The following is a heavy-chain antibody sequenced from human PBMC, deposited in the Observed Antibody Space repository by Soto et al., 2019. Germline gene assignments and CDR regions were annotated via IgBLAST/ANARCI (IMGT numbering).Heavy chain of an antibody. CDR2: IGSTSSDI. CDR1: GFTFSFYT. CDR3: ARVEGIRFDYYGMDV. Sequence: GGSLRLSCTASGFTFSFYTMNWVRQAPGKGLEWVSSIGSTSSDIYDADSVKGRFTVSRDNAKNSLYLQMSSLRAEDTAVYYCARVEGIRFDYYGMDVWGQGTTVTVSS. V-gene: IGHV3-21*04. D-gene: IGHD3-3*01. J-gene: IGHJ6*02.